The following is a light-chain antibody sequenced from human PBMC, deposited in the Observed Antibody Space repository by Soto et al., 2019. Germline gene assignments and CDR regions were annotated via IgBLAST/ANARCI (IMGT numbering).Light chain of an antibody. Sequence: DIVLTQSPGTLSLSPGERLTLSFXASPSVTNFLAWDQQKPGQAPRLLXYGAFNRATGIPARFSGSGSGTDFTLTISSLEPEDSAIYYCQQRNIWPPVTFGQGTRLDIK. V-gene: IGKV3-11*01. CDR2: GAF. CDR1: PSVTNF. J-gene: IGKJ5*01. CDR3: QQRNIWPPVT.